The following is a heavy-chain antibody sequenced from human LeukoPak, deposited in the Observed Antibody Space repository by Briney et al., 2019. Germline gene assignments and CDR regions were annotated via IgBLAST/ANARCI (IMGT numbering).Heavy chain of an antibody. CDR2: IRYDGSNK. D-gene: IGHD6-19*01. Sequence: GGSLRLSCAASGFTFSSYGMHWVRQAPGKGLEWVAFIRYDGSNKYYADSVKGRFTISRDNSKNTLYLQMNSLRAEDTAMYYCAKTAVAGTNYYYMDVWGKGTTVTVSS. V-gene: IGHV3-30*02. CDR1: GFTFSSYG. J-gene: IGHJ6*03. CDR3: AKTAVAGTNYYYMDV.